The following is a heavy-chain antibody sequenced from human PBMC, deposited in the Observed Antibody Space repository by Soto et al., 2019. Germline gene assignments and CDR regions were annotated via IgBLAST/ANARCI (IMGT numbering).Heavy chain of an antibody. CDR3: AKDLQTTVVRAYDN. CDR2: ISGSGATT. D-gene: IGHD4-17*01. V-gene: IGHV3-23*01. Sequence: EVQLLESGGGLVQPGGSLRLSCAASGFTFSSYAMTWVRQAPGKGLEWVSVISGSGATTYYADSVKGRFTISRDNSKNTLYLQMDSLRAEDAAIYYCAKDLQTTVVRAYDNWGQGTLVTVSS. J-gene: IGHJ4*02. CDR1: GFTFSSYA.